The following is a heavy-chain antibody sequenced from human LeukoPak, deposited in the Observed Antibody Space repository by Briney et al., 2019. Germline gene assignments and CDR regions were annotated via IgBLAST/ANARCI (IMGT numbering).Heavy chain of an antibody. CDR1: GGSISSSSYY. D-gene: IGHD3-22*01. CDR3: ARVYYDSSGYPSYFDY. CDR2: IYYSGST. V-gene: IGHV4-39*01. Sequence: SETLSLTCTVPGGSISSSSYYWGRIRQPPGKGLEWNGSIYYSGSTSYNPSLKSRVTISVDTSKNQFSLKLSSVTAADTAVYYCARVYYDSSGYPSYFDYWGQGTLVTVSS. J-gene: IGHJ4*02.